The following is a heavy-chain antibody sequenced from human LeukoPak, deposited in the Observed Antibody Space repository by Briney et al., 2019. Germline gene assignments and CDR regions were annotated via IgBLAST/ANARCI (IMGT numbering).Heavy chain of an antibody. Sequence: PSGTLSLTCAVSGGSISSSNWWSWVRQPPGKGLEWIGEIYHSGSTNYNPSLKSRVTISVDKSKNQFSLKLSSVTAADTAVYYCARDNYDYVWGSYRSSYDAFDIWGQGTMVTVSS. D-gene: IGHD3-16*02. CDR2: IYHSGST. J-gene: IGHJ3*02. CDR1: GGSISSSNW. CDR3: ARDNYDYVWGSYRSSYDAFDI. V-gene: IGHV4-4*02.